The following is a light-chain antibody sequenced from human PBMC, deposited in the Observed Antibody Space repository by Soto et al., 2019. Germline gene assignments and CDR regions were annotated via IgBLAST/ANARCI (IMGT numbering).Light chain of an antibody. CDR3: QQYDSSPRT. Sequence: EIVLTQSPATLSVSPGERATLSCRASQSVSINLAWYQQKPGQAPRLLIYGASTRATGIPARFSGSGSGTEFTLTISSLQSEDFAVYYCQQYDSSPRTFGQGTRLEIK. CDR2: GAS. CDR1: QSVSIN. J-gene: IGKJ5*01. V-gene: IGKV3-15*01.